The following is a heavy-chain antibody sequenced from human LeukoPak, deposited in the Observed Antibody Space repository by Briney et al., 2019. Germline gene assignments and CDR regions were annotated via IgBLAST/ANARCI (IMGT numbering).Heavy chain of an antibody. J-gene: IGHJ4*02. Sequence: GGSLRLSCAASGFTFSSYGMHWVRQAPGKGLEWVAVISYDGSNKYYADSVKGRFTISRDNSKNTLYLQMNSLRAEDTAVYYCARGFYYWGQGTLVTVSS. V-gene: IGHV3-30*03. CDR2: ISYDGSNK. CDR3: ARGFYY. CDR1: GFTFSSYG.